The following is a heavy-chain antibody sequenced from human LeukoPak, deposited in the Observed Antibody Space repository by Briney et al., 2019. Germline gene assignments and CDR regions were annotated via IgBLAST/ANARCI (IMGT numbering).Heavy chain of an antibody. Sequence: GGSLRLSCAASGFTFSSYSMNWVRQAPEKGLEWVSSISSSSSYIYYADSVKGRFTLSRDNAKNSLYLQMNSLRAEDTAVYYCARVYDSSGYYSDYFDYWGQGTLVTVSS. V-gene: IGHV3-21*01. D-gene: IGHD3-22*01. J-gene: IGHJ4*02. CDR1: GFTFSSYS. CDR3: ARVYDSSGYYSDYFDY. CDR2: ISSSSSYI.